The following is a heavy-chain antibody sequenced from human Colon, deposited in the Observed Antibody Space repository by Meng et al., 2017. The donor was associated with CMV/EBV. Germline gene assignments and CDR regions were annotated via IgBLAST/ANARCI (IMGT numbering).Heavy chain of an antibody. CDR1: GYTFTGYF. CDR3: ASLSGGDFDY. J-gene: IGHJ4*02. D-gene: IGHD1-26*01. Sequence: QVLLVQSGPEVEKPGASVKVTCKASGYTFTGYFLYWVRQAPGQGLEWLGVINPITGGTNYAQKFQGRVTMTRDTSMNTAYMELSRLRSDDTAVYYCASLSGGDFDYWGQGTLVTVSS. CDR2: INPITGGT. V-gene: IGHV1-2*02.